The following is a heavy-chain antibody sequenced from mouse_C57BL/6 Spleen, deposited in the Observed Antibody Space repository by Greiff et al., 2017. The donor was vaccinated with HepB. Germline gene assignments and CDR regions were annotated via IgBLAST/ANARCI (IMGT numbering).Heavy chain of an antibody. Sequence: EVQLQQSGPGLVKPSQSLSLTCSVTGYSITNGYYWNWIRQFPGNKLEWMGYISYDGSNNYNPSLKNRISITRDTSKNQFFLKLNSVTTEDTAAYYCARRGDYWYFDVWGTGTTVTV. CDR3: ARRGDYWYFDV. CDR1: GYSITNGYY. CDR2: ISYDGSN. V-gene: IGHV3-6*01. J-gene: IGHJ1*03. D-gene: IGHD2-13*01.